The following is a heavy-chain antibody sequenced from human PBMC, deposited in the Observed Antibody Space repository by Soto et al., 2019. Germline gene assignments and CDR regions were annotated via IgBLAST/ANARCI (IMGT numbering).Heavy chain of an antibody. CDR3: AKDGEMATISDY. D-gene: IGHD5-12*01. CDR2: ISGSGGST. V-gene: IGHV3-23*01. CDR1: GFTFSSYA. Sequence: GGSLRLSCAASGFTFSSYAMSWARQAPGKGLEWVSAISGSGGSTYYADSVKGRFTISRDNSKNTLYLQMNSLRAEDTAVYYCAKDGEMATISDYWGQGTLVTVSS. J-gene: IGHJ4*02.